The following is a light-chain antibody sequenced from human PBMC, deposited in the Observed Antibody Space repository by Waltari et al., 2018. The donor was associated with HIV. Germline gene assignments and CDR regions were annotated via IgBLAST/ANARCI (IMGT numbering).Light chain of an antibody. CDR3: QQYNNWPRT. Sequence: EVVMTQSPATLSVSPGEGATLSCRASQSVSSNLAWYQQKPGQVPRLLIYGASTRATGIPARVSGSGSGTEFTLTISSLQSEDFAVYYCQQYNNWPRTFGQGTKVEIK. V-gene: IGKV3-15*01. CDR2: GAS. CDR1: QSVSSN. J-gene: IGKJ1*01.